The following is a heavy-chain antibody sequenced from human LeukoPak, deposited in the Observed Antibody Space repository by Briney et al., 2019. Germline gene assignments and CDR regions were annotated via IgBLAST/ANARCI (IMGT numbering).Heavy chain of an antibody. CDR3: ARLRIAGAYYFDC. V-gene: IGHV3-30*14. CDR1: GFTFSNYA. J-gene: IGHJ4*02. Sequence: GRSLRLSCAASGFTFSNYAMHWVRQAPGKGLEWVAVISYDGSNKYYADSVKGRFTISRDNSKNTLYLQMNSLRAEDTAVYYCARLRIAGAYYFDCWGQGTLVTVSS. CDR2: ISYDGSNK. D-gene: IGHD6-6*01.